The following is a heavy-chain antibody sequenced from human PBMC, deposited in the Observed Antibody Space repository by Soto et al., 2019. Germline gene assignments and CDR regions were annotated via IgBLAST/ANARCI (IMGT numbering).Heavy chain of an antibody. V-gene: IGHV3-23*01. Sequence: GGSLRLSCAASGFTFSSYAMSWVRQAPGKGLEWVSAISGSGGSTYYADSVKGRFTISRDNSKNTLYLQMNSLRAEDTAVYYCAKARDYDYIWGSYRQPFDYWGQGTLVTVSS. CDR3: AKARDYDYIWGSYRQPFDY. J-gene: IGHJ4*02. D-gene: IGHD3-16*02. CDR2: ISGSGGST. CDR1: GFTFSSYA.